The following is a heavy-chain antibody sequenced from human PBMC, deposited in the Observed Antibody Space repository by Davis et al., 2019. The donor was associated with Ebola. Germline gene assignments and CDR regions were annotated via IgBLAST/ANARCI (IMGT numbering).Heavy chain of an antibody. CDR1: GGSISSSSYY. CDR2: IFYSVST. Sequence: MPSETLSLTCTVSGGSISSSSYYWGWIRQPPGKGLEWIGYIFYSVSTNSNPSLKSRVTISVDTSKNQFSLKLSSVTAADTAVYYCARTTGVRYFDYWGQGSLVTVSS. V-gene: IGHV4-61*05. J-gene: IGHJ4*02. CDR3: ARTTGVRYFDY. D-gene: IGHD1-1*01.